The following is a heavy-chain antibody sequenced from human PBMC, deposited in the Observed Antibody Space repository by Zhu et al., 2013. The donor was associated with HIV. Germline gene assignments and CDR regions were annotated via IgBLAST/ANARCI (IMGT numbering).Heavy chain of an antibody. V-gene: IGHV4-30-4*08. J-gene: IGHJ6*03. CDR2: IFDSGNT. CDR1: GGSLSSADSY. D-gene: IGHD5-12*01. Sequence: QVQLQEPGPGLVKPSQPLSLTCTVSGGSLSSADSYWNWIRQPPGKGLEWLGYIFDSGNTYYNPALKSRLNISVDTSKNHFSLRLTSVTAADTAVYFCARGHSGFGFWGGYYFYMDVWGKGTTVTVSS. CDR3: ARGHSGFGFWGGYYFYMDV.